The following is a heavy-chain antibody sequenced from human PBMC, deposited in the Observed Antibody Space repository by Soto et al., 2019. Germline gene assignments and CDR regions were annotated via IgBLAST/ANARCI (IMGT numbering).Heavy chain of an antibody. V-gene: IGHV1-2*02. Sequence: ASVKVSCKASGYIFTDHYIHWLRQAPGQSLEWMGWINPYSGGTHFARKFQDSVTMARDTSVSTAYIELRSLKSHDTAVYYCARPKYGETYQESWGQGTVVTVSS. CDR1: GYIFTDHY. CDR2: INPYSGGT. J-gene: IGHJ5*02. CDR3: ARPKYGETYQES. D-gene: IGHD2-2*01.